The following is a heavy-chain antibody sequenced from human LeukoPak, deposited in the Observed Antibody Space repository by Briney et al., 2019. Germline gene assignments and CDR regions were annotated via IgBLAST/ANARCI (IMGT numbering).Heavy chain of an antibody. CDR1: GGSISSGDYY. CDR3: ARALTLGDDAFDI. D-gene: IGHD3-10*01. J-gene: IGHJ3*02. Sequence: SETLSLTCTVSGGSISSGDYYWSWIRQPPGKGLEWTGYIYYSGSTYYNPSLKSRVTISVDTSKNQFSLKLSSVTAADTAVYYCARALTLGDDAFDIWGQGTMVTVSS. V-gene: IGHV4-30-4*08. CDR2: IYYSGST.